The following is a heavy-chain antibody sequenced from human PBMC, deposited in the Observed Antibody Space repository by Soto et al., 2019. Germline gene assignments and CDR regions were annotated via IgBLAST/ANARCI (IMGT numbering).Heavy chain of an antibody. D-gene: IGHD6-19*01. CDR1: GFTFSDYY. Sequence: GGSLRLSCATSGFTFSDYYMSWIRQAPGKGLEWVSYISLIGDTIYYADSVKGRVTVSRDNAKNSLYLEMNSLRAGDTAVYYCVREGSAWSRGYWGQGTMVTVSS. J-gene: IGHJ4*02. CDR2: ISLIGDTI. CDR3: VREGSAWSRGY. V-gene: IGHV3-11*01.